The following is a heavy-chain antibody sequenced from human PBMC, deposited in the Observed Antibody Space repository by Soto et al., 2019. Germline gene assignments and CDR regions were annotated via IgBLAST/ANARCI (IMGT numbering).Heavy chain of an antibody. CDR3: APRIVGRNYYYDMEL. V-gene: IGHV3-30*03. CDR1: GFTFSSYV. D-gene: IGHD3-22*01. Sequence: QVQLVASGGGVVQPGRSLRLSCAASGFTFSSYVMHWVRQAPDKGLEWVSVIIYGGSNKYYADSVKGRFTISRDNSKNPLYLQMNRLRGEATAVYYWAPRIVGRNYYYDMELWGQGTTVTVAS. CDR2: IIYGGSNK. J-gene: IGHJ6*02.